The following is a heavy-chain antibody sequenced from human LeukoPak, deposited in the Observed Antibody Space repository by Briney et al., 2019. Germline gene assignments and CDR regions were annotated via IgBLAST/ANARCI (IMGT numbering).Heavy chain of an antibody. CDR2: ISGSGGST. CDR1: GFTFSSYA. D-gene: IGHD3-10*01. CDR3: AKGPAGHYYGSGSYYYGFDY. Sequence: GGSLRLSCAASGFTFSSYAMSWVRQAPGKGLEWVSAISGSGGSTYCADSVKGRFTISRDNSKNTLYLQMNSLRAEDTAVYYCAKGPAGHYYGSGSYYYGFDYWGQGTLVTVSS. J-gene: IGHJ4*02. V-gene: IGHV3-23*01.